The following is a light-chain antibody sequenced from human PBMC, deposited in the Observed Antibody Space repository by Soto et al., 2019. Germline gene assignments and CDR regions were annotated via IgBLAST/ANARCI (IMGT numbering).Light chain of an antibody. V-gene: IGKV3D-20*02. Sequence: EIVLTQSPGTLSLSPGERATLSCRASQSVSSSYLAWYQQKPGQAPRLLIYGASSRATGIPDRFSGSGSGTDFTLTISSLEPEDFALYYCQQRSNWPPGVTFGQGTRLEIK. CDR3: QQRSNWPPGVT. CDR2: GAS. J-gene: IGKJ5*01. CDR1: QSVSSSY.